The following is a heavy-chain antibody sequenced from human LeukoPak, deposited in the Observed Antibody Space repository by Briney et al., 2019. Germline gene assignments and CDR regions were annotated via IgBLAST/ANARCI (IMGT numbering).Heavy chain of an antibody. V-gene: IGHV3-23*01. CDR2: ISGSGGST. J-gene: IGHJ6*02. CDR1: GFTFSSYG. Sequence: PGGSLRLSCAASGFTFSSYGMSWVRQAPGKGLEWVSAISGSGGSTYYADSVKGRFTISRDNSKNTLYLQMNSLRAEDTAVYYCASTRPDYDILTGYQYYYYYGMDVWGQGTTVTVSS. CDR3: ASTRPDYDILTGYQYYYYYGMDV. D-gene: IGHD3-9*01.